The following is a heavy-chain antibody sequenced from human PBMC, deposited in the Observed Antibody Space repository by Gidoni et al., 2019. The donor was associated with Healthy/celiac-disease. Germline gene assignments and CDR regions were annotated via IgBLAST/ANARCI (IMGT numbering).Heavy chain of an antibody. Sequence: QVQLVQSGAEVKKPGSSVKVSCKASGGTFSSYAIRWVRQAPGQGLEWMGGIIPIFGTANYAQKFQGRVTITADESTSTAYMELSSLRSEDTAVYYCARLRVVKNYYYYGMDVWGQGTTVTVSS. V-gene: IGHV1-69*01. CDR2: IIPIFGTA. D-gene: IGHD3-3*01. J-gene: IGHJ6*02. CDR3: ARLRVVKNYYYYGMDV. CDR1: GGTFSSYA.